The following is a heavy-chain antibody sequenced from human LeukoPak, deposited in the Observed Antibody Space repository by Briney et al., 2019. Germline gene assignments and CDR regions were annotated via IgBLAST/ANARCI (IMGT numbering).Heavy chain of an antibody. CDR2: ISSSGSTI. CDR1: GFTFSSYE. CDR3: ARGLMDTAMGSFDY. D-gene: IGHD5-18*01. Sequence: GGSLRLSCGASGFTFSSYEMNWVRQAPGKGLEWVSYISSSGSTIYYADSVKGRFTISRDNAKNSLYLQMNSLRAEDTAVYYCARGLMDTAMGSFDYWGQGTLVTVSS. J-gene: IGHJ4*02. V-gene: IGHV3-48*03.